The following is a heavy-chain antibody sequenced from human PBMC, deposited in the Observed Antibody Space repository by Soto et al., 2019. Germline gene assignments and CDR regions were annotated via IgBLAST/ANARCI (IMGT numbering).Heavy chain of an antibody. D-gene: IGHD2-21*01. Sequence: QVQLQESGPGLVKPSETLSLTCTVSGGSISSYYWSWIRQPAGKGLEWIGRIYTSGSTNYNPSLTSRVTMSVDTSQNQFSLKLSSVTAADTAVYYCAGFHPIPSLGGMDVWGQGTTVTVSS. CDR1: GGSISSYY. V-gene: IGHV4-4*07. J-gene: IGHJ6*02. CDR2: IYTSGST. CDR3: AGFHPIPSLGGMDV.